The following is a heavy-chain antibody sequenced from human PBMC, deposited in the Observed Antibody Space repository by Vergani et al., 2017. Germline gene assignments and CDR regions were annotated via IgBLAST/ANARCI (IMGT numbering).Heavy chain of an antibody. V-gene: IGHV3-74*01. CDR2: INSDGSST. D-gene: IGHD3-22*01. CDR3: ARQGRYYYDSSGYFNWFDP. J-gene: IGHJ5*02. CDR1: GFTFSSYW. Sequence: EVQLVESGGGLVQPGGSLRLSCAASGFTFSSYWMHWVRQAPGKGLVWVSRINSDGSSTSYADSVKGRFTISRDNAKNTLYLQMNSLRAEDTAVYYCARQGRYYYDSSGYFNWFDPWGQGTLVTVSS.